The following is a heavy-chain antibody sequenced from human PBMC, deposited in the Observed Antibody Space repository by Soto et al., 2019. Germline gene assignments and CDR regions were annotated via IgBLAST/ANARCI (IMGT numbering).Heavy chain of an antibody. V-gene: IGHV1-18*04. CDR1: GYTFTSYG. Sequence: GASVKVSCKASGYTFTSYGISWVRQAPGQGLEWMGWISAYNGNTNYAQKLQGRVTMTTDTSTSTAYMELRSLRSDDTAVYYCARDSNDYGDPSHALDIWGQGTMVTVSS. J-gene: IGHJ3*02. CDR2: ISAYNGNT. CDR3: ARDSNDYGDPSHALDI. D-gene: IGHD4-17*01.